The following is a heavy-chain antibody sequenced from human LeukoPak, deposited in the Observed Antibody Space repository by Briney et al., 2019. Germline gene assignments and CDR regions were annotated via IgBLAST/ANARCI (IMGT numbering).Heavy chain of an antibody. CDR3: VRGALYSDSWRFDY. J-gene: IGHJ4*02. CDR1: GFIFSDHY. Sequence: GGSLRLSCAASGFIFSDHYMDWVRQSPGKGLEWVGRIRKKTNSYTTEYAASVRGRFTVSRDDSQNSLYLQMNSLKIEDTAEYYCVRGALYSDSWRFDYWGQGTLVTVSS. CDR2: IRKKTNSYTT. V-gene: IGHV3-72*01. D-gene: IGHD1-26*01.